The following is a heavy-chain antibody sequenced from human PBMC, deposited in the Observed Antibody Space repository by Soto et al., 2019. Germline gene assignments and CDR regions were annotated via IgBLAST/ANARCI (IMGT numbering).Heavy chain of an antibody. CDR1: GGTLSSYG. CDR3: ARTRRETYLRDAFDI. V-gene: IGHV1-69*13. Sequence: SVKVSCKASGGTLSSYGISWVRQAPGQGLEWMGGITPLFGTTDYAQKLQGRVTITADESTNTVYMDVSSLRSEDTAVYYCARTRRETYLRDAFDIWGQGTMVTVSS. J-gene: IGHJ3*02. CDR2: ITPLFGTT.